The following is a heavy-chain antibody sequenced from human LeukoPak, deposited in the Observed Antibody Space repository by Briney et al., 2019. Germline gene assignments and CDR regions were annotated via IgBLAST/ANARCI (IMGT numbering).Heavy chain of an antibody. CDR1: GFSLSTSGMC. CDR2: IDWDDDE. V-gene: IGHV2-70*11. D-gene: IGHD3-16*01. J-gene: IGHJ4*02. CDR3: ARMSFTCGGIDY. Sequence: SGPTLVTPPQPLTLTCTFSGFSLSTSGMCVSWIRQPPGKALEWLARIDWDDDEYYSTSLKTRLTISKDTSKNQVVLTMTNMDPVDTATYYCARMSFTCGGIDYWGQGTLVTVSS.